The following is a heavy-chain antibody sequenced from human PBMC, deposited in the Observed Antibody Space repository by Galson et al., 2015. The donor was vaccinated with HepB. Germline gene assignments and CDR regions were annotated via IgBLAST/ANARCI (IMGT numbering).Heavy chain of an antibody. Sequence: SVKVSCKASGYTFTSYYMHWVRQAPGQGLEWMGIINPSGGSTSYAQKFQGRVTMTRDTSTGTVYMELSSLRSEDTAVYYCARVTRVIAENYYYGMDVWGQETTVTVSS. V-gene: IGHV1-46*01. J-gene: IGHJ6*02. CDR2: INPSGGST. CDR1: GYTFTSYY. CDR3: ARVTRVIAENYYYGMDV. D-gene: IGHD6-13*01.